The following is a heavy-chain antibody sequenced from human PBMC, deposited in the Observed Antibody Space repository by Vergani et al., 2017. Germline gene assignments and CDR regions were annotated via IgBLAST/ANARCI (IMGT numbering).Heavy chain of an antibody. CDR3: TTDPYGDYVPPWDY. V-gene: IGHV3-7*03. CDR2: IKQDGSEK. Sequence: EVQLVESGGGLVQPGGSLRLSCAASGFTFSSYWMSWVRQAPGKGLEWVANIKQDGSEKYYVDSVKGRFTISRDNAKNSLYLQMNSLRAEDTAVYYCTTDPYGDYVPPWDYWGQGTLVTVSS. D-gene: IGHD4-17*01. J-gene: IGHJ4*02. CDR1: GFTFSSYW.